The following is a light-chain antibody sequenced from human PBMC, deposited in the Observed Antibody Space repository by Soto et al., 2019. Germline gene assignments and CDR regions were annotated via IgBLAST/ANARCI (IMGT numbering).Light chain of an antibody. CDR3: QQRSNWPT. J-gene: IGKJ1*01. V-gene: IGKV3-11*01. CDR2: DAS. Sequence: EIVLTQSPGTLSLSPGERATLSCRASQSVTNRYLAWYQQKPGQAPRLLIYDASNRATGIPARFSGSGSGTDFTLTISSLEPEDFAVYYCQQRSNWPTFGQGTKVDIK. CDR1: QSVTNRY.